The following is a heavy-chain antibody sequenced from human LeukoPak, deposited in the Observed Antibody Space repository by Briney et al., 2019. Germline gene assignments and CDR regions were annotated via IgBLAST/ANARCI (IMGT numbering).Heavy chain of an antibody. CDR1: GFTFSSYG. D-gene: IGHD6-19*01. V-gene: IGHV3-30*18. CDR3: VKDGDDSGWNYFDY. J-gene: IGHJ4*02. CDR2: ISSDGTRK. Sequence: GGSLRLSCAASGFTFSSYGVHWVRQAPGKGLKWVAVISSDGTRKYYADSVKGRFTISRDNSGNTLYLQMNTLRAEDTAVYYCVKDGDDSGWNYFDYWGQGTLVTVSS.